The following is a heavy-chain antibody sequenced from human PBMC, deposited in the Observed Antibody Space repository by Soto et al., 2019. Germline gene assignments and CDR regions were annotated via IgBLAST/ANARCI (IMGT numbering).Heavy chain of an antibody. Sequence: EVQLLESGGGLVQPGGSLRLSCAASGFTFSSYAMSWVRQAPGKGLEWVSAIRGSGDSTYYADSVKGRFTISRDNSKNTLYRQMSSLRAEDTAVYYCARTLYSYGTDYWGQGTLVTVSS. J-gene: IGHJ4*02. D-gene: IGHD5-18*01. CDR2: IRGSGDST. V-gene: IGHV3-23*01. CDR1: GFTFSSYA. CDR3: ARTLYSYGTDY.